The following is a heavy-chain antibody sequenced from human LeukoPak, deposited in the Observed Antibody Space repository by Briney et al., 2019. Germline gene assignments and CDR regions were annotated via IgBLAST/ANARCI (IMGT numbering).Heavy chain of an antibody. J-gene: IGHJ4*02. D-gene: IGHD2-15*01. Sequence: GGSLRLSCAASGFTFSSFTMNWARQVPGKGLEWISYISLGNSTMFYADSVKGRFTISRDNAKNSLYLQMNSLRDDDTAVYYCARVGNCRSWDYCGQGTLVTVSS. CDR2: ISLGNSTM. V-gene: IGHV3-48*02. CDR3: ARVGNCRSWDY. CDR1: GFTFSSFT.